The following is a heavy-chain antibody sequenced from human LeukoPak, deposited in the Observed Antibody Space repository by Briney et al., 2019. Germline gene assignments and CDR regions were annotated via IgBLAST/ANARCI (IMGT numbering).Heavy chain of an antibody. CDR2: ITGSGGSA. CDR1: GFTFNNYA. J-gene: IGHJ4*02. V-gene: IGHV3-23*01. D-gene: IGHD3-22*01. CDR3: AKSRDSSGYYLSYFDY. Sequence: PGGSLRLSCAASGFTFNNYAMSWVRRAPGKGLEWVSTITGSGGSAYYADSVKGRFTISRDNSNNTLYLQMNSLRAEDTAVYYCAKSRDSSGYYLSYFDYWGQGTLVTVSS.